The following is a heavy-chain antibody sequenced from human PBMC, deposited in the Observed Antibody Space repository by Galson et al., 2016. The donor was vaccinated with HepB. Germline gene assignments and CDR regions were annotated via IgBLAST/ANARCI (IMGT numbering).Heavy chain of an antibody. CDR2: SGSGGPT. D-gene: IGHD3-9*01. J-gene: IGHJ4*02. CDR3: AKSVLEYDILTGYYRRGADY. Sequence: SLRLSCAASGFTFSSYAMSWVRQAPGKGLEWVSSSGSGGPTYYADSVKGRFTISRDNSKNTLFLQMHSLRADDTAVYYCAKSVLEYDILTGYYRRGADYWGKGTL. CDR1: GFTFSSYA. V-gene: IGHV3-23*01.